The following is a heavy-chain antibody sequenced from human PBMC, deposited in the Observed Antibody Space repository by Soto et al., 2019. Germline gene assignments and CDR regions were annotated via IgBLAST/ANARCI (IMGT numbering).Heavy chain of an antibody. CDR2: IIPIFGTA. CDR3: ARDLLRYFDWSSYGMDV. D-gene: IGHD3-9*01. V-gene: IGHV1-69*13. J-gene: IGHJ6*02. Sequence: SVKVSCEACGGSFNSYAISWVRQDHGQGLEWMGGIIPIFGTANYAQKFQGRVAITADESTSTAYMELSSLRSEDTAVYYCARDLLRYFDWSSYGMDVWGQGTTVTVS. CDR1: GGSFNSYA.